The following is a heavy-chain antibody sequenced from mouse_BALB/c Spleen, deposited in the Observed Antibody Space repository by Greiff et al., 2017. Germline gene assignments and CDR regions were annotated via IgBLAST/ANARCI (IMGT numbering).Heavy chain of an antibody. Sequence: EVKLMESGGGLVKPGGSLKLSCAASGFTFSSYAMSWVRQTPEKRLEWVASISSGGSTYYPDSVKGRFTISRDNARNILYLQMSSLRSEDTAMYYCARDGYDDGAWFAYWGQGTLVTVSA. CDR3: ARDGYDDGAWFAY. V-gene: IGHV5-6-5*01. CDR2: ISSGGST. J-gene: IGHJ3*01. CDR1: GFTFSSYA. D-gene: IGHD2-2*01.